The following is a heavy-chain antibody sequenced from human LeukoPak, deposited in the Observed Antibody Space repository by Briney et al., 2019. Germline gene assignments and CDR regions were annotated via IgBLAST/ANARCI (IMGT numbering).Heavy chain of an antibody. D-gene: IGHD3-22*01. CDR3: ARLQVGRSSGSSLLGGTVYYYYYYMVF. CDR1: GGFLSGYY. V-gene: IGHV4-34*01. CDR2: INHSGST. Sequence: SETLSLTCAVYGGFLSGYYWSWIRQPPGKGLEWIGEINHSGSTNYNPSLKSRVTISVDTSKNQFSLKLSSVTAADTAVYYCARLQVGRSSGSSLLGGTVYYYYYYMVFWGKGTTVTVSS. J-gene: IGHJ6*03.